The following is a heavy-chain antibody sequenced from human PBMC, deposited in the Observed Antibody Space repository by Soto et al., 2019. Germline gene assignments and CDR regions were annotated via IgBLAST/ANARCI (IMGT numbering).Heavy chain of an antibody. D-gene: IGHD5-18*01. CDR2: INHSGST. V-gene: IGHV4-34*01. CDR3: ARVSWIQLWFWFDP. CDR1: GGSFSGYY. J-gene: IGHJ5*02. Sequence: PSETLSLTCAVYGGSFSGYYXXWIRQPPGKGLEWIGEINHSGSTNYNPSLKSRVTISVDTSKNQFSLKLSSVTAADTAVYYCARVSWIQLWFWFDPWGQGTLVTVSS.